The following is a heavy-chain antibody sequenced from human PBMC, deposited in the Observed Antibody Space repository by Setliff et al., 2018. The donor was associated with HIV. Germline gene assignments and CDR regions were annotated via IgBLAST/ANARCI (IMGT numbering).Heavy chain of an antibody. CDR1: KITFKTYS. D-gene: IGHD6-19*01. CDR2: ISGSDGTV. Sequence: PGGSLRLSCVASKITFKTYSMNWVRQAPGKGLEWVSYISGSDGTVFYADSVRGRFIISRDNHKKTLSLQMNSLRGDDTAVYFCVDGGWDYWGQGTPVTVSS. V-gene: IGHV3-48*01. CDR3: VDGGWDY. J-gene: IGHJ4*02.